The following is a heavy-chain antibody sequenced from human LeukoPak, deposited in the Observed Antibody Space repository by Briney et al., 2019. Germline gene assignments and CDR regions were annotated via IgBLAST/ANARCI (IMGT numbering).Heavy chain of an antibody. J-gene: IGHJ4*02. CDR2: ISYDGSNK. Sequence: PGGSLRLSCAASGFTFSSYGMRWVRQAPGKGLEWVAVISYDGSNKYYADSVKGRFTISRDNSKNTLYLQMNSLRAEDTAVYYCAKGYSSSWSFDYWGQGTLVTVSS. CDR3: AKGYSSSWSFDY. CDR1: GFTFSSYG. V-gene: IGHV3-30*18. D-gene: IGHD6-13*01.